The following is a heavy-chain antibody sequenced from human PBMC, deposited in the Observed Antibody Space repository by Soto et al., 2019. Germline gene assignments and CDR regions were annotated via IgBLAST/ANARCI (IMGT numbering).Heavy chain of an antibody. CDR3: ASLGYCTNGVCMGSDY. V-gene: IGHV1-18*01. J-gene: IGHJ4*02. CDR2: ISAYNGNT. CDR1: GYTFTSYG. Sequence: GASVKVSCKASGYTFTSYGISWVRQAPGQGLEWMGWISAYNGNTNYAQKLQGRVTMTTDTSTSTAYMELRSLRSDDTAVYYCASLGYCTNGVCMGSDYWGQGTLVTVSS. D-gene: IGHD2-8*01.